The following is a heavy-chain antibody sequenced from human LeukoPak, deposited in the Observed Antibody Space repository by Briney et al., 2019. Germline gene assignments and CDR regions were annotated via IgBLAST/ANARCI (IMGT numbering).Heavy chain of an antibody. Sequence: ASVKVSCKASGYTFTNYGVSWVRQAPGQGLEWMGWISAYNGYTNYAQKFQFRVTMTTDTSTSTAYMELRSLTSDDTAIYYCAKAGIVGATFRIDYWGQGTLVTVSS. CDR2: ISAYNGYT. J-gene: IGHJ4*02. CDR1: GYTFTNYG. CDR3: AKAGIVGATFRIDY. D-gene: IGHD1-26*01. V-gene: IGHV1-18*01.